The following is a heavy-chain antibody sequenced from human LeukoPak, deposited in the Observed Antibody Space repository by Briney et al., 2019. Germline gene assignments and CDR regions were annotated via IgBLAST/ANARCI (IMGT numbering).Heavy chain of an antibody. Sequence: QAGGSLRLSCAASGFTFSTYAMTWVRQAPGKGLEWVSSISGSGGGTYYADSVKGRFTISRDNSKNTPYLQMSSLRAEDTAIYYCARDIDTSSHYSRFDPWGQGTLVTVSS. D-gene: IGHD3-22*01. CDR3: ARDIDTSSHYSRFDP. J-gene: IGHJ5*01. CDR2: ISGSGGGT. V-gene: IGHV3-23*01. CDR1: GFTFSTYA.